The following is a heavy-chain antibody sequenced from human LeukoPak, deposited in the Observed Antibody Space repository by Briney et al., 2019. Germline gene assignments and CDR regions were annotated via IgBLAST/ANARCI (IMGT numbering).Heavy chain of an antibody. CDR1: GFTFSSYS. D-gene: IGHD3-10*01. J-gene: IGHJ4*02. CDR2: ITFSSSII. V-gene: IGHV3-48*01. Sequence: GGSLRLSCAASGFTFSSYSMNWVHQAPGKGLEWVSYITFSSSIIYYADSVRGRFTISRDNAKNSLYLQMNSLRAEDTAVYYCARVTYGSGTYGAFDYWGQGTLVTVSS. CDR3: ARVTYGSGTYGAFDY.